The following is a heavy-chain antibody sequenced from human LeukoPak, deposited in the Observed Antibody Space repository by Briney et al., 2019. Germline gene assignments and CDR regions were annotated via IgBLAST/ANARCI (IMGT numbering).Heavy chain of an antibody. D-gene: IGHD3-9*01. CDR3: AKSLDDILTGQNDY. V-gene: IGHV3-23*01. CDR2: ISGSGGST. CDR1: GFTFSSYA. Sequence: GGSLRHSCAASGFTFSSYAMSWVRQAPGKGLEWVSAISGSGGSTYYADSVKGRFTISRDNSKNTLYLQMNSLRAEDTAVYYCAKSLDDILTGQNDYWGQGTLVTVSS. J-gene: IGHJ4*02.